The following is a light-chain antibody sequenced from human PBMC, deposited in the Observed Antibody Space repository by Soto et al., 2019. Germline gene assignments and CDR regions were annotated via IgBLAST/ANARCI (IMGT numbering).Light chain of an antibody. CDR2: AAS. Sequence: IQMTQSPSSLSASVGDRVTITCQASQDISSYLAWYQQKPEKAPNLLIYAASTLQSGVPSRFSGSGSGTDFTLTISCLQSEDFATYYCQQYYSNPMAFGQVSKFDIK. J-gene: IGKJ1*01. CDR1: QDISSY. CDR3: QQYYSNPMA. V-gene: IGKV1-8*01.